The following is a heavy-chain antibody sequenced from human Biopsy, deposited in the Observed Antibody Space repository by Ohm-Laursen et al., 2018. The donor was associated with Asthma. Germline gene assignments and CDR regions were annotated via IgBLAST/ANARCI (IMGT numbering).Heavy chain of an antibody. CDR2: ISVYNGNT. D-gene: IGHD3-10*01. J-gene: IGHJ6*02. CDR3: ARAVDYSHYYGIDV. V-gene: IGHV1-18*01. Sequence: ASVKVSCKTSGHTFNSAGINWVRQAPGQGLEWMGWISVYNGNTKVAQKLQDRVTMITDTSTSTAYMELRSLRSDDTAVYFCARAVDYSHYYGIDVWGQGTTVTVS. CDR1: GHTFNSAG.